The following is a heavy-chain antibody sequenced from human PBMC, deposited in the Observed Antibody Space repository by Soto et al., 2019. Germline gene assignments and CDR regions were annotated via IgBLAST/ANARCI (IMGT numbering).Heavy chain of an antibody. Sequence: QLQLQESGPGLVKPSETLSLTCTVSGGSISSSSYYWGWIRQPPGKGLEWIGSIYYSGSTYYNPSLKSRVTISVDTSKNQFSLKLSSVTAADTAVYYCARLMVYEPYAFDIWGQGTMVTVSS. CDR2: IYYSGST. CDR1: GGSISSSSYY. J-gene: IGHJ3*02. D-gene: IGHD2-8*01. V-gene: IGHV4-39*01. CDR3: ARLMVYEPYAFDI.